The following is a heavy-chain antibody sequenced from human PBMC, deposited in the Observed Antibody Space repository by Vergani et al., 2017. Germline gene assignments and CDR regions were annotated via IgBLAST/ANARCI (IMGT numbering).Heavy chain of an antibody. CDR3: ARGQWLPTLSFDY. J-gene: IGHJ4*02. CDR1: GFTFSSYA. D-gene: IGHD6-19*01. Sequence: QVQLVESGGGVVQPGRSLRLSCAASGFTFSSYAMHWVRQAPGQGLEWMGWINPNSGGTNYAQKFQGRVTMTRDTSISTAYMELSRLRSDDTAVYYCARGQWLPTLSFDYWGQGTLVTVSS. CDR2: INPNSGGT. V-gene: IGHV1-2*02.